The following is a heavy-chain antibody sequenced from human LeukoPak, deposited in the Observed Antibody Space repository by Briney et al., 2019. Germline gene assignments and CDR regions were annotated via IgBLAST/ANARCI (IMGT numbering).Heavy chain of an antibody. J-gene: IGHJ4*02. CDR3: AKSPGDGYNDY. CDR2: INWNGGST. V-gene: IGHV3-20*01. CDR1: GFTFDDYG. Sequence: TGGSLRLSCAASGFTFDDYGMSWVRQAPGKGLEWVSGINWNGGSTGYADSVKGRFTISRDNAKNSLYLQMNSLRAEDTALYHCAKSPGDGYNDYWGQGTLVTVSS. D-gene: IGHD5-24*01.